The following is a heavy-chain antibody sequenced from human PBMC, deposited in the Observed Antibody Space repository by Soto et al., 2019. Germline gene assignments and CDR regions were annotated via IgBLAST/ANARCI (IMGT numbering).Heavy chain of an antibody. J-gene: IGHJ4*02. D-gene: IGHD3-22*01. CDR2: FDPEDGET. Sequence: ASVKVSCKAGGYTFSDYYIHWVRQAPGKGLEWMGGFDPEDGETIYAQKFQGRVTMTEDTSTDTAYMELSSLRSEDTAVYYCATSYYYDSSGPRPLDYWGQGTLVTVSS. CDR3: ATSYYYDSSGPRPLDY. V-gene: IGHV1-24*01. CDR1: GYTFSDYY.